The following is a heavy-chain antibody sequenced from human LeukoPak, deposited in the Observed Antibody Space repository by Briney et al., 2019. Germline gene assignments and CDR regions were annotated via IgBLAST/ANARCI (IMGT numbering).Heavy chain of an antibody. CDR1: GFTFSSYA. D-gene: IGHD6-19*01. CDR2: ISGSGGST. V-gene: IGHV3-23*01. Sequence: GGSLRLSCAASGFTFSSYAMSWVRQAPGKGLEWVSAISGSGGSTYYADSVKGRFTISRDNPKNTLYLQMNSLRAEDTAVYYCAKDPDSSGWYLYDAFDIWGQGTMVTVSS. J-gene: IGHJ3*02. CDR3: AKDPDSSGWYLYDAFDI.